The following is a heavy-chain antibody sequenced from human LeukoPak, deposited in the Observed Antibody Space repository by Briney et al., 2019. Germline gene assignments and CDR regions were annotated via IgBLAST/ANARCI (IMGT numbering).Heavy chain of an antibody. J-gene: IGHJ4*02. CDR2: ISWNSGSI. Sequence: GGSLRLSCAASGFTFDDYAMHWVRQAPGKGLEWVSGISWNSGSIGYADSVKGRFTISRDNAKNSLYLQMNSLRAEDTALYYCAKDMGAYSSGPLDYWGQGTLVTVPS. CDR3: AKDMGAYSSGPLDY. D-gene: IGHD6-19*01. CDR1: GFTFDDYA. V-gene: IGHV3-9*01.